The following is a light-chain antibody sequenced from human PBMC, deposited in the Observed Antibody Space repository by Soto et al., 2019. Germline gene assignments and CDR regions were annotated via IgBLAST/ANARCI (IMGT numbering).Light chain of an antibody. CDR1: SSDVGGYNY. J-gene: IGLJ1*01. CDR3: SSYTSSSSYV. CDR2: DVS. Sequence: QSALTQPASVSGSPGQSITISCTGTSSDVGGYNYVSWYQHHPGKAPKLMIYDVSNRPSGVSNRFSGSKSGNTASLTISGLQDDDDADYYCSSYTSSSSYVFGTGTKLTVL. V-gene: IGLV2-14*03.